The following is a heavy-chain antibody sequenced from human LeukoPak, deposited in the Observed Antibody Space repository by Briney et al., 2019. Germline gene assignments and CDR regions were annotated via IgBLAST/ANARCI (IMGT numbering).Heavy chain of an antibody. CDR3: VRGQLERPFDFYYGMDV. CDR2: INGDESRT. J-gene: IGHJ6*04. D-gene: IGHD1-1*01. V-gene: IGHV3-74*01. CDR1: GSTCSSYW. Sequence: GGSLRLSCAASGSTCSSYWMHWVRQGPGKGLVWVARINGDESRTTYADSVRDRFTISRDNAKNTLYLQMNSLRAEDTAVYYCVRGQLERPFDFYYGMDVWGKGTTVTVSS.